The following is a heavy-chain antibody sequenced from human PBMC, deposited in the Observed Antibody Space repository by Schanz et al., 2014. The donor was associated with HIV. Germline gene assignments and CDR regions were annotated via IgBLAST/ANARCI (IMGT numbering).Heavy chain of an antibody. V-gene: IGHV1-69*06. D-gene: IGHD2-21*02. Sequence: QVQLVQSGAEVKKPGSSVKVSCKPSGGTLTNYAISWVRQAPGQGFEWMGGIVPMLGKTRYAQKFQGRVTITADKSTSTVYMDLSSLRSEDTAVYYCARTYTGDWSTGADWGQGTLVTVSS. CDR3: ARTYTGDWSTGAD. CDR2: IVPMLGKT. J-gene: IGHJ4*02. CDR1: GGTLTNYA.